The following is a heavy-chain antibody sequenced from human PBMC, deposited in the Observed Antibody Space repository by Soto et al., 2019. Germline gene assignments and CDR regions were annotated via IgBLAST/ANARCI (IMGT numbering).Heavy chain of an antibody. Sequence: EVQLLESGGGLVQPGGSLRLSCAASGFTFSSFAMTWVRQAPGEGLEWVSSISSSGETTYYSDSVKGRFTISRDISKNMVYMQMTSLRAEDTAVYFCVQDWTGNSCPCMVVWGQGTTVTVSS. J-gene: IGHJ6*02. CDR2: ISSSGETT. D-gene: IGHD6-13*01. V-gene: IGHV3-23*01. CDR1: GFTFSSFA. CDR3: VQDWTGNSCPCMVV.